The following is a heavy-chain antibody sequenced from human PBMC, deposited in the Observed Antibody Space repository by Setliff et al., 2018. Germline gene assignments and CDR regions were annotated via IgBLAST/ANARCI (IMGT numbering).Heavy chain of an antibody. V-gene: IGHV4-61*02. CDR1: GGSITSSDYS. J-gene: IGHJ6*03. D-gene: IGHD3-10*01. CDR3: ARGIWFGGSDYYMDV. Sequence: PSETLSLTCTVSGGSITSSDYSWSWIRQPAGTGLEWIGRVYPSRSTNYNPSLRSRATISIDTSKKQFSLKLSSVTAADTAVYYCARGIWFGGSDYYMDVWGKGTTVTVS. CDR2: VYPSRST.